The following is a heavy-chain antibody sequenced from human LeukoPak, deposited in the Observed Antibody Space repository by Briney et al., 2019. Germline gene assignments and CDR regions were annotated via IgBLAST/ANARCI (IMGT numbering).Heavy chain of an antibody. J-gene: IGHJ4*02. Sequence: SETLSLTCAVSGVSISSCNWWTWVRQPPGKGLEWIGEISHCGDTKYSPSLRTRVTISIDRSKNHLSLNLDSVTAADTAIYYCSTRDQSRTDVVPPDYWGQGTLVTVSS. V-gene: IGHV4-4*02. CDR3: STRDQSRTDVVPPDY. CDR1: GVSISSCNW. CDR2: ISHCGDT. D-gene: IGHD5/OR15-5a*01.